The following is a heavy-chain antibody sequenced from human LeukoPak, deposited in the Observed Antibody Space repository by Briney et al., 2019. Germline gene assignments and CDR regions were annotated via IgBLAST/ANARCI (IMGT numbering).Heavy chain of an antibody. CDR1: LDTSTSYY. CDR3: ARDLTAMAYYYYMDV. J-gene: IGHJ6*03. Sequence: ASLWASREASLDTSTSYYMHSVRQAPGHWVVWMGIITPSGGSTSYAQKFQGRVTMTRDTSTSTVYMELSSLRSEDTAVYYCARDLTAMAYYYYMDVWGKGTTVTVSS. V-gene: IGHV1-46*01. D-gene: IGHD5-18*01. CDR2: ITPSGGST.